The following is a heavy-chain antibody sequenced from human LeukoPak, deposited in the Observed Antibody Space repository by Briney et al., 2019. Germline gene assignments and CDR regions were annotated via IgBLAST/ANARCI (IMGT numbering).Heavy chain of an antibody. J-gene: IGHJ4*02. CDR2: IKQDGSEK. D-gene: IGHD4-23*01. CDR3: ARETVGLDY. V-gene: IGHV3-7*01. CDR1: GFTFSSYW. Sequence: PGGSLRLSCAASGFTFSSYWMSRVRQAPGKGLEWVANIKQDGSEKYYVDSVKGRFTISRDNAKNSLYLQINSLRDEDTAVYYCARETVGLDYWGQGTLVTVSS.